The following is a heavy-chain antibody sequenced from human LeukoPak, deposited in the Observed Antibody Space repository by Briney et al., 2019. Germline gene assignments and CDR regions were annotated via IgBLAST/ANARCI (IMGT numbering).Heavy chain of an antibody. D-gene: IGHD4-17*01. Sequence: GGSLRLSCAASGFTFSSYSMNWVRQAPGRGLEWEAAISYDGSKKYYADSVKGRFTISRDDSKNTLYLQMNSLRGEDTAVYYCAKESDYGDVDYWGQGTLVTVSS. J-gene: IGHJ4*02. CDR3: AKESDYGDVDY. CDR2: ISYDGSKK. CDR1: GFTFSSYS. V-gene: IGHV3-30*18.